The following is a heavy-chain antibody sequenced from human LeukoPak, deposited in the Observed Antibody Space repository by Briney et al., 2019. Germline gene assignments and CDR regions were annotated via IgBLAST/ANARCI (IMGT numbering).Heavy chain of an antibody. CDR1: GFTFSSYC. V-gene: IGHV3-7*04. CDR2: IKQDGSEK. J-gene: IGHJ3*02. D-gene: IGHD3-22*01. Sequence: PGGSLRLSCAASGFTFSSYCVTWVRQAPGKGLEWVANIKQDGSEKYYVASVKGRFTISRDNSKNSLYLQMNSLRVEDTAVYYCARLDYDWDAFDIWGQGTMVTVSS. CDR3: ARLDYDWDAFDI.